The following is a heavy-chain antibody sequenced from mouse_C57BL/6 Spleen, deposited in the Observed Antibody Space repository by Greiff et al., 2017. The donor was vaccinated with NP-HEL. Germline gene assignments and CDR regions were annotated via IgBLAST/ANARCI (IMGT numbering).Heavy chain of an antibody. CDR2: IWSGGST. V-gene: IGHV2-2*01. D-gene: IGHD1-1*01. Sequence: QVQLQQSGPGLVQPSQSLSITCTVSGFSLTSYGVHWVRQSPGKGLEWLGVIWSGGSTDYNAAFISRLSISKDNSKSQVFFKMNSLQADDTAIYYCARNPHYYGSSDYFDYWGQGTTLTVSS. CDR3: ARNPHYYGSSDYFDY. CDR1: GFSLTSYG. J-gene: IGHJ2*01.